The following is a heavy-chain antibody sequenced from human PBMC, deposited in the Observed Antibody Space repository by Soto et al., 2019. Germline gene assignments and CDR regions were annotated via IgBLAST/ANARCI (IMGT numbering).Heavy chain of an antibody. CDR2: IRGFSPYT. J-gene: IGHJ6*02. CDR3: ARDRGYDAHDYYYNAMDV. CDR1: GFTFRSHT. Sequence: EVQLVESGGGLVKPGGSLRLSCVASGFTFRSHTMNWVRQAPGKGLEGVSAIRGFSPYTFYADSLKGRFTISRDNAKNSLYLQMNSLRAEDTAVYYCARDRGYDAHDYYYNAMDVWGQGTTVTVSS. V-gene: IGHV3-21*01. D-gene: IGHD2-15*01.